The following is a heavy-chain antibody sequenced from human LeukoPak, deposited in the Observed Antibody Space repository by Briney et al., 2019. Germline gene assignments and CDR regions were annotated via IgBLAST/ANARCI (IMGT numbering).Heavy chain of an antibody. J-gene: IGHJ5*02. CDR2: IIPIFGTA. CDR3: ARVKDIVVVPAAIVYNWFDP. D-gene: IGHD2-2*01. Sequence: SVKVSCKASGGTFSSYAISWGRQAPGQGREWMGGIIPIFGTANYAQKFQGRVTITADKSTSTAYMELSSLRSEDTAVYYCARVKDIVVVPAAIVYNWFDPWGQGTLVTVSS. CDR1: GGTFSSYA. V-gene: IGHV1-69*06.